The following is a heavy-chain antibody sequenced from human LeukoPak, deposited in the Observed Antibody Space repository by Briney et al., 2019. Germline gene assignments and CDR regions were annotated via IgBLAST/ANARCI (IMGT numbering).Heavy chain of an antibody. CDR2: ISSSGSTI. D-gene: IGHD3-22*01. V-gene: IGHV3-11*04. Sequence: PGGSLRLSCAASGFTFSDYYMSWIRQAPGKGLEWVSYISSSGSTIYYADSVKGRFTISRDNAKNSLYLQMNSLRAEDTAVYYCARTITMIVVVTPFDYWGQGTLVTVSS. CDR1: GFTFSDYY. CDR3: ARTITMIVVVTPFDY. J-gene: IGHJ4*02.